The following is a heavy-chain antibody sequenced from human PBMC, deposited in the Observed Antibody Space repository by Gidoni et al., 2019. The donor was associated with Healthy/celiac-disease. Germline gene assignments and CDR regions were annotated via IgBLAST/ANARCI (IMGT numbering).Heavy chain of an antibody. CDR1: GFTFSSYA. D-gene: IGHD2-2*01. CDR3: AREAAATFYYYYGMDV. Sequence: QVQLVEYGGGVVQPGRSLRLSCAASGFTFSSYAMHWVRQAPGKGLEWVAVISYDGGNKYSADSVKGRFTISRDNSKNTLYLQMNSLRAEDTAVYYCAREAAATFYYYYGMDVWGQGTTVTVSS. J-gene: IGHJ6*02. CDR2: ISYDGGNK. V-gene: IGHV3-30*01.